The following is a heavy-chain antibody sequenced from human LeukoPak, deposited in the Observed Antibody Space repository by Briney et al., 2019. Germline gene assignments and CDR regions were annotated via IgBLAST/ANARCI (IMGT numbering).Heavy chain of an antibody. CDR1: GGSISSYY. D-gene: IGHD3-10*01. CDR2: IYYSGST. V-gene: IGHV4-59*01. Sequence: SETLSLTCTVSGGSISSYYWSWIRQPPGKGLEWIGYIYYSGSTNYNPSLKSRVTISVDTSKNQFSLKLSSVTAADTAVYYCATRFPMVRGAAHAFDIWGQGTMVTVSS. CDR3: ATRFPMVRGAAHAFDI. J-gene: IGHJ3*02.